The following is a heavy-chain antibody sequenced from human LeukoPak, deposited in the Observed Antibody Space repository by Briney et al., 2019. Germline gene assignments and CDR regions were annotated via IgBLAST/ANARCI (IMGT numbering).Heavy chain of an antibody. V-gene: IGHV4-34*01. CDR1: GGSFSGYY. CDR3: ARGPGLYYDILTGYYFDY. D-gene: IGHD3-9*01. Sequence: PSETLSLTCAVYGGSFSGYYWSWIRQPPGKGLEWIGEINHSGSTNYNPSLKSRVTISVDTSKNQFSLKLSSVTAADTAVYYCARGPGLYYDILTGYYFDYWGQGTLVTVSS. J-gene: IGHJ4*02. CDR2: INHSGST.